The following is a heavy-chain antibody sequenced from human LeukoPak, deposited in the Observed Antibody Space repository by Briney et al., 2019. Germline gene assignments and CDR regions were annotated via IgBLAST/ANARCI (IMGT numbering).Heavy chain of an antibody. D-gene: IGHD6-25*01. CDR2: IYSGGST. Sequence: PGGSLRLSCAASGFTVSSNYMSWVRQAPGKGLEWVSVIYSGGSTYYADSVKGRFTISRDNSKNTLYLQMNSLRAEDTAVYYCASSWAATPDLDYWGQGTLVTVSS. CDR1: GFTVSSNY. J-gene: IGHJ4*02. V-gene: IGHV3-53*01. CDR3: ASSWAATPDLDY.